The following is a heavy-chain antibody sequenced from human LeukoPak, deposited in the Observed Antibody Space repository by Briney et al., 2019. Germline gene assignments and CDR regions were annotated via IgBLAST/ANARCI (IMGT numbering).Heavy chain of an antibody. J-gene: IGHJ6*03. Sequence: GGSLRLSCAASGFTFSTYNMSWVRQAPGKGLEWVSSITSSSSYTFYADSVKGRFTISRDNAKNSLYLQMNSLRAEDTAIYYCARDPYNGNYGDSYYYYMDVWGKGTTVTISS. D-gene: IGHD1-26*01. CDR2: ITSSSSYT. CDR1: GFTFSTYN. CDR3: ARDPYNGNYGDSYYYYMDV. V-gene: IGHV3-21*01.